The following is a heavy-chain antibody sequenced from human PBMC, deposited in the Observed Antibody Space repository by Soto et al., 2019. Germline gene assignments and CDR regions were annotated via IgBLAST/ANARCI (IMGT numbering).Heavy chain of an antibody. CDR3: AKARDQQWVRLPFDY. CDR1: GFFFSSYT. CDR2: FSATSENT. V-gene: IGHV3-23*01. Sequence: EVQLLESGGGLVQPGGSLRLSCVGYGFFFSSYTMTWVRQAPRKGLEWVSSFSATSENTYYADSVRGRFTISRDNSKNTLFLQMNSLTAEDTAMYYCAKARDQQWVRLPFDYWGQGILVIVSS. D-gene: IGHD6-19*01. J-gene: IGHJ4*02.